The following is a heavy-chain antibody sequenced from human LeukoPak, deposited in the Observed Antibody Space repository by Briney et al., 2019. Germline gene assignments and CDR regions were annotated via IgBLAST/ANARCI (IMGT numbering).Heavy chain of an antibody. V-gene: IGHV1-8*01. CDR3: ATAGLRFLEWLLYQRKEYYFDY. Sequence: ASVKVSCKASGYTFTSYDINWVRQATGQRLEWMGWMNPNSGNTGYAQKFQGRVTMTRNTSISTAYMELSSLRSEDTAVYYCATAGLRFLEWLLYQRKEYYFDYWGQGTLVTVSS. D-gene: IGHD3-3*01. CDR2: MNPNSGNT. J-gene: IGHJ4*02. CDR1: GYTFTSYD.